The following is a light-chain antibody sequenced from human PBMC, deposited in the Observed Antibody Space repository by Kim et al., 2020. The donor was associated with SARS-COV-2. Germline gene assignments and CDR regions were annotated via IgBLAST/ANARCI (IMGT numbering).Light chain of an antibody. V-gene: IGKV1D-12*01. Sequence: DIHMTQSPSFVSASVGDRVTITCRESQDIGRWLAWYQQKPGRAPNLLISAASTLQSGVPSRFSGSGAGTDFTLTVSSLQAEDFATYYCQQANSFPLTFGGGTKLEI. CDR2: AAS. CDR3: QQANSFPLT. CDR1: QDIGRW. J-gene: IGKJ4*01.